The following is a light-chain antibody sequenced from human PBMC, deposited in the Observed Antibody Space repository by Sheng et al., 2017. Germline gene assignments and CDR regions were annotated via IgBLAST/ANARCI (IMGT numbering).Light chain of an antibody. CDR2: GAS. CDR3: QQSHSSSS. Sequence: PGERVTLSCRASQSVSSSYFTWSQQKPGQAPRLLIYGASTRATGIPARFSGSGSGTDFTLTISSLQPDDFATYYCQQSHSSSSFGPGTKLEIK. V-gene: IGKV3D-7*01. J-gene: IGKJ3*01. CDR1: QSVSSSY.